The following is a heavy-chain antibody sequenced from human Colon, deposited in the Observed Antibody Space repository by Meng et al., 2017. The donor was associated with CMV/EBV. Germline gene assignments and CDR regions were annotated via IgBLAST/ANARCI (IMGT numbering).Heavy chain of an antibody. CDR2: IYYSGST. Sequence: GSLRLSCTVSGGSISSYYWSWIRQPPGKGLEWIGYIYYSGSTNYNPSLKSRVTISVDTSKNQFSLKLSSVTAADTAVYYCARLQAYYYDSSGYHSRQAYYFDYWGQGTLVTVSS. V-gene: IGHV4-59*01. CDR1: GGSISSYY. D-gene: IGHD3-22*01. J-gene: IGHJ4*02. CDR3: ARLQAYYYDSSGYHSRQAYYFDY.